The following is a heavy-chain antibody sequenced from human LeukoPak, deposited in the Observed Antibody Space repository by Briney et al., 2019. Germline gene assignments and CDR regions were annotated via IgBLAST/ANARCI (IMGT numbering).Heavy chain of an antibody. CDR2: IKSKIDGETT. D-gene: IGHD6-13*01. Sequence: GGSLRLSCVASGFTFSNAYMSWVRQAPGKGLEWAGRIKSKIDGETTDYAAPVKGRFTISRDDSRNTLYLQMNSLKTEDTAVYYCTTDAGYSSRWYNYWGQGTLVTVSS. CDR1: GFTFSNAY. J-gene: IGHJ4*02. V-gene: IGHV3-15*01. CDR3: TTDAGYSSRWYNY.